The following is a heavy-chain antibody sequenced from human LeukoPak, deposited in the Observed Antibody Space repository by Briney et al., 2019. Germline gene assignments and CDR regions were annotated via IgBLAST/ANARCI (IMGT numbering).Heavy chain of an antibody. J-gene: IGHJ5*02. CDR1: GGSFSGYY. Sequence: SETLSLTCAVYGGSFSGYYWSWIRQPPGKGLEWIGEINHSGSTNYNPSLKSRVTISVDTSKNQFSLKLSSVTAADTAVYYCARGRPGWSSTSRYLGVRFDPWGQGTLVTVSS. V-gene: IGHV4-34*01. D-gene: IGHD2-2*01. CDR2: INHSGST. CDR3: ARGRPGWSSTSRYLGVRFDP.